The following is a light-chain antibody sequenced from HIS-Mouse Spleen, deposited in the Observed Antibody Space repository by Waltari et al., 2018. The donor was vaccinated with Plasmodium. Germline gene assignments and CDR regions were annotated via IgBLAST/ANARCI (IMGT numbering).Light chain of an antibody. CDR2: EDS. V-gene: IGLV3-10*01. CDR1: ALPQKY. J-gene: IGLJ3*02. CDR3: YSTDSSGNHRV. Sequence: SYELTQPPSVSVSPGQTARITCSGAALPQKYAYWYQQKSGQAPVLVIYEDSKRPSGIPERVSGSSSGTMATLTISGAQVEDEADYYCYSTDSSGNHRVFGGGTKLTVL.